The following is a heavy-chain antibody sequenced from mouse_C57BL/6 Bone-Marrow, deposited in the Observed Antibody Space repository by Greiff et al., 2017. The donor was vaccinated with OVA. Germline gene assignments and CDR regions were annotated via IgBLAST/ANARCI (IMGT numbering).Heavy chain of an antibody. CDR1: GYTFPSYW. V-gene: IGHV1-61*01. CDR3: ARYDYSFAY. Sequence: VQLQQPGAELVRPGSSVKLSCKASGYTFPSYWMDWVKQRPGQGLEWIGNIYPSDSETHYNQKFKDKATLTVDKSSSTAYMQLSSLTSEDSAVYYCARYDYSFAYWGQGTLVTVSA. J-gene: IGHJ3*01. CDR2: IYPSDSET. D-gene: IGHD2-4*01.